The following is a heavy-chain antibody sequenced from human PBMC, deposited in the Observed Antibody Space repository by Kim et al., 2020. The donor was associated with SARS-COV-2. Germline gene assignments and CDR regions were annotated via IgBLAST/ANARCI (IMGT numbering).Heavy chain of an antibody. J-gene: IGHJ4*02. Sequence: TIYYADSRKGRFTISRDNAKNSLYLQMNSLRAEDTAVYYCARGGPTSFDYWGQGTLVTVSS. CDR3: ARGGPTSFDY. V-gene: IGHV3-48*03. CDR2: TI. D-gene: IGHD1-1*01.